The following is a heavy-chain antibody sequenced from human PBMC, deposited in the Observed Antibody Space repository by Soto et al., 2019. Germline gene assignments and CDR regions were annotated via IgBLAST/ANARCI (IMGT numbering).Heavy chain of an antibody. V-gene: IGHV1-69*13. CDR2: IIPIFGTA. CDR1: GGTFSSYA. J-gene: IGHJ4*02. D-gene: IGHD3-22*01. Sequence: ASVKVSCKASGGTFSSYAISWVRQAPGQGREWMGGIIPIFGTANYAQKFQGRVTITADESTSTAYMELRSLRSEDTAVYYCARGVNYDSSGYDYFYWGQGTLVTVSS. CDR3: ARGVNYDSSGYDYFY.